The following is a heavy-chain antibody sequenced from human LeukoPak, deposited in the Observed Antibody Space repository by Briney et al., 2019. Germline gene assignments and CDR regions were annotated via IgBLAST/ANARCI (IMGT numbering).Heavy chain of an antibody. CDR3: AKVSRDGYNYRHYYYYYYMDV. V-gene: IGHV3-23*01. D-gene: IGHD5-24*01. CDR1: GFTFSNYA. Sequence: GGSLRLSCAASGFTFSNYAMSWVRQAPGKGLEWVSGISGSGGSTYYADSVKGRFTISRDNSKNTLYLQMNSLRAEDTAVYYCAKVSRDGYNYRHYYYYYYMDVWGKGTTVTISS. J-gene: IGHJ6*03. CDR2: ISGSGGST.